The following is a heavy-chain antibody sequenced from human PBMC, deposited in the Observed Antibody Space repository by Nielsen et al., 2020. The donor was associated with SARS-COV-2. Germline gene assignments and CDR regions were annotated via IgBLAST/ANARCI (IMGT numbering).Heavy chain of an antibody. CDR1: GFTFSSYA. Sequence: GESLKISCAASGFTFSSYAMSWVRQAPGKGLEWVSAISGSGGSTYYADSVKGRFTISRDNSKNTLYLQMNSLRVEDTAVYYCARAWGGGDSAPFDYWGQGTLVTVSS. J-gene: IGHJ4*02. V-gene: IGHV3-23*01. CDR2: ISGSGGST. D-gene: IGHD2-21*02. CDR3: ARAWGGGDSAPFDY.